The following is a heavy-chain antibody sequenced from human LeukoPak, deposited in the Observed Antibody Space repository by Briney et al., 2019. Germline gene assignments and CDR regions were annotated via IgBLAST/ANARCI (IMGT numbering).Heavy chain of an antibody. D-gene: IGHD1-26*01. CDR2: IYYSGNT. V-gene: IGHV4-61*08. CDR3: ARAPRSYYVFDY. CDR1: GGSISSSAYH. J-gene: IGHJ4*02. Sequence: SETLSLTCTVSGGSISSSAYHWGWIRQPPGKGLEWIGYIYYSGNTNYNPSLKSRVTISVDTSKNQFSLKLSSVTAADTAVYYCARAPRSYYVFDYWGQGTLVTVSS.